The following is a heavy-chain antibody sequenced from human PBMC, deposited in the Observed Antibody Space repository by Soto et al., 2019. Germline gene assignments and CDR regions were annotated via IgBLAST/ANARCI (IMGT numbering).Heavy chain of an antibody. V-gene: IGHV1-18*01. CDR3: ARGSLFGVLMGSWFDP. D-gene: IGHD3-3*01. CDR2: ISVYNGNT. Sequence: ASVKVSCKASGYTFITYGLSWVRQAPGQGLEWMGWISVYNGNTNYAQKFQGRVTMTTDTSTSTAYMELRSLRSDDTAIYYCARGSLFGVLMGSWFDPWGQGTLVTVSS. J-gene: IGHJ5*02. CDR1: GYTFITYG.